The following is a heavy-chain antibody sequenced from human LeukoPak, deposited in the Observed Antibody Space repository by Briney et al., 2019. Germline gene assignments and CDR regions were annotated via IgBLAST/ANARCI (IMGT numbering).Heavy chain of an antibody. D-gene: IGHD2/OR15-2a*01. CDR3: VRSFKRDGFDF. CDR2: IKKDGSEK. CDR1: GFTFSDYW. J-gene: IGHJ3*01. V-gene: IGHV3-7*01. Sequence: PGGSLRLSCAASGFTFSDYWMSWVRQAPGKGLEWVAKIKKDGSEKFYVDSVKGRFTITRDNARNSLYLQLNSLRAEDTALYYCVRSFKRDGFDFWGQGTMVTVSA.